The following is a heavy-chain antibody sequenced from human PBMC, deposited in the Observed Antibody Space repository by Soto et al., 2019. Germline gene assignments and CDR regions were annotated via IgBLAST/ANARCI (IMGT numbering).Heavy chain of an antibody. J-gene: IGHJ3*02. V-gene: IGHV3-30*18. CDR1: GFTFSSYG. Sequence: RLSCAASGFTFSSYGMHWVRQAPGKGLEWVAVISYDGSNKYYADSVKGRFTISRDNSKNTLYLQMNSLRAEDTAVYYCAKDNRWRPYYYGSGSYSGDAFDIWGQGTMVTVSS. CDR2: ISYDGSNK. CDR3: AKDNRWRPYYYGSGSYSGDAFDI. D-gene: IGHD3-10*01.